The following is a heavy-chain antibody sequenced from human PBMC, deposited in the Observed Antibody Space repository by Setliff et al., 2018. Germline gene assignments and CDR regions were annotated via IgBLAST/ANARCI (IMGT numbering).Heavy chain of an antibody. D-gene: IGHD6-25*01. J-gene: IGHJ5*01. CDR2: ISYGGNT. Sequence: SETLSLTCNVSGGSINSRSYYWGWIRQPPGKGLEWIAMISYGGNTYYNPSLKRRVTISVDTSNDQFSLNLNSVTAADTAVYFCVGRDFSGGDSWGHGTLVTVSS. V-gene: IGHV4-39*01. CDR1: GGSINSRSYY. CDR3: VGRDFSGGDS.